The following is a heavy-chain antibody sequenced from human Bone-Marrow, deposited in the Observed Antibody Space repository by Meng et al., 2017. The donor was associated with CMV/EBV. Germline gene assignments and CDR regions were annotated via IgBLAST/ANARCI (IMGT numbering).Heavy chain of an antibody. J-gene: IGHJ6*02. Sequence: ASVKVSCKASGYTFTSYYMHWVRQAPGQGLEWMGIINPSGGSTSYAQKFQGRVTMTRDKSTSTVYMELSSWRSEYTAVYYCTKGGEDGSGSYRHYYYYYGMDVWGQGTTVTVSS. D-gene: IGHD3-10*01. CDR1: GYTFTSYY. CDR3: TKGGEDGSGSYRHYYYYYGMDV. CDR2: INPSGGST. V-gene: IGHV1-46*01.